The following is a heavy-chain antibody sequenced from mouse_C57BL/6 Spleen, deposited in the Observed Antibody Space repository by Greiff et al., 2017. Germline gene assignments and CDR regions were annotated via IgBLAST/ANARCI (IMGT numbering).Heavy chain of an antibody. CDR1: GYSITSGYY. D-gene: IGHD1-1*01. Sequence: VSGPGLVKPSQSLSLTCSVTGYSITSGYYWNWIRQFPGNKLEWMGYISYDGSNNYNPSLKNRISITRDTSKNQFFLKLNSVTTEDTATYYCASYGSSYCDYWGQGTTLTVSS. CDR3: ASYGSSYCDY. J-gene: IGHJ2*01. CDR2: ISYDGSN. V-gene: IGHV3-6*01.